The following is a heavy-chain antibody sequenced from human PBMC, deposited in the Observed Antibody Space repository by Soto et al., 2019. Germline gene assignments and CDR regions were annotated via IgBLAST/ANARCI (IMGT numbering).Heavy chain of an antibody. V-gene: IGHV1-18*01. J-gene: IGHJ5*02. CDR3: ARDRGRYFDWLLSRQKLNWFDP. Sequence: SVKASCRSLGYTFTRYGISLLRQAPGQGLEWMGWISAYNGNTNYAQKLQGRVTMTTDTSTSTAYMELRRLRSDDTDVYYCARDRGRYFDWLLSRQKLNWFDPWGQGTLVTVSA. CDR2: ISAYNGNT. CDR1: GYTFTRYG. D-gene: IGHD3-9*01.